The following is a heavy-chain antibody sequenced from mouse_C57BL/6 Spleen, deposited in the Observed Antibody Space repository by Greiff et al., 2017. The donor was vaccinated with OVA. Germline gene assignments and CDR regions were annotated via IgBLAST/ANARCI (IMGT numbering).Heavy chain of an antibody. CDR3: ARVVHYLDY. CDR2: IYPGDGDT. Sequence: VQLKESGPELVKPGASVKISCKASGYAFSSSWMNWVKQRPGKGLEWIGRIYPGDGDTNYNGKFKGKATLTADKSSSTAYMQLSSLTSEDSAVYFCARVVHYLDYWGQGTTLTVSS. CDR1: GYAFSSSW. V-gene: IGHV1-82*01. J-gene: IGHJ2*01. D-gene: IGHD1-1*02.